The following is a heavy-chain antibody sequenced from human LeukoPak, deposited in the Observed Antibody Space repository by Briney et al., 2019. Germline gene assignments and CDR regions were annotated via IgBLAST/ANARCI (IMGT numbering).Heavy chain of an antibody. CDR3: AGGGYDSVWGSYRYTLFDY. D-gene: IGHD3-16*02. V-gene: IGHV4-59*01. J-gene: IGHJ4*02. Sequence: SETLSLTCTVSGGSISSYYWSWIRQPPGKGLEWFGYSYCSGSTNYNPSLKSRVTISVDTSKNQFSLKLSSVTAADTAVYYCAGGGYDSVWGSYRYTLFDYWGQGTLVTVSS. CDR1: GGSISSYY. CDR2: SYCSGST.